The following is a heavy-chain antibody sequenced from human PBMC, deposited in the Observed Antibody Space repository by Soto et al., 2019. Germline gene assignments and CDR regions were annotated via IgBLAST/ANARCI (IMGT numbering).Heavy chain of an antibody. D-gene: IGHD1-7*01. CDR2: IIPFIGRT. Sequence: QVQLVQSGAEVKKPGSSVKVSCKASGGTFSSHTISWVRQAPGQGLDWMGRIIPFIGRTSYAQKFQGRVTPVIGRNRYGQEVQGRGNGTADKTTGTAYMELSRLRTEGKAGQFCCGGLAGGPNYYYYMDVWGKGTTITVSS. CDR1: GGTFSSHT. J-gene: IGHJ6*03. V-gene: IGHV1-69*02. CDR3: YMELSRLRTEGKAGQFCCGGLAGGPNYYYYMDV.